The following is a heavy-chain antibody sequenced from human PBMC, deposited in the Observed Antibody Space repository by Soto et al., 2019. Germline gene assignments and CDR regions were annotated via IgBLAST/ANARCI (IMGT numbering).Heavy chain of an antibody. CDR2: IIPILVTA. V-gene: IGHV1-69*01. CDR1: GGTFSSYA. D-gene: IGHD6-19*01. CDR3: VCVLFYPGIAVAGTDY. Sequence: QVQLVQSGAEVKKPGSSVKLSCKASGGTFSSYAISWVRQAPGQGLEWVGGIIPILVTAYYAQKFQGRVTMTADDSTRIEYMELSSLRSEDTGVYYCVCVLFYPGIAVAGTDYWGQGALVTVFS. J-gene: IGHJ4*02.